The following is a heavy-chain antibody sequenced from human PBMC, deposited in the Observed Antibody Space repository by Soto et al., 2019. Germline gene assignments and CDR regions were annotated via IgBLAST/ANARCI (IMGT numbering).Heavy chain of an antibody. Sequence: QVQLVESGGGVVQPGRSLRLSCAASRFTFSSYGIHWVRQAPGKGLEWVAVIWYDGSNKYYADSLKGRFTISRDNSKNTLYLQMNSLRAEDTAVYYCVRDGRGSDYPPRGLLDYWGQGTLVTVSS. D-gene: IGHD1-26*01. CDR3: VRDGRGSDYPPRGLLDY. J-gene: IGHJ4*02. V-gene: IGHV3-33*01. CDR1: RFTFSSYG. CDR2: IWYDGSNK.